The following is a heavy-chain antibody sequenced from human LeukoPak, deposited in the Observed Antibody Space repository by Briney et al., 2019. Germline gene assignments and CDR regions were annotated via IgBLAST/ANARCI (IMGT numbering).Heavy chain of an antibody. D-gene: IGHD3-22*01. Sequence: ASVKVSCKASGGTFSIYAISWVRQAPGQGLEWMGRIIPILGIANYAQKFQGRVTITADKSTSTAYMELSSLRSEDTAVYYCASPNYDSSGYAYYYYGMDVWGQGTTVTVSS. J-gene: IGHJ6*02. CDR1: GGTFSIYA. CDR2: IIPILGIA. V-gene: IGHV1-69*04. CDR3: ASPNYDSSGYAYYYYGMDV.